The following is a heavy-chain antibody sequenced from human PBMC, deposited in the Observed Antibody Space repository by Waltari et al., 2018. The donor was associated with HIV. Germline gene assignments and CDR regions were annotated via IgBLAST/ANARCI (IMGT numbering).Heavy chain of an antibody. CDR2: FYSGGSA. Sequence: EVQLVESGGGLIQPGGSLRLSCAASGFTVSSHSMSWVRQAPGKGLEWVSVFYSGGSAYSADSVKGRFTISRDNSKNTLHLQMKRLRTEDTAVYYCARVKAYSSGWFDYWGQGTLVTVSS. D-gene: IGHD6-19*01. J-gene: IGHJ5*01. CDR3: ARVKAYSSGWFDY. CDR1: GFTVSSHS. V-gene: IGHV3-53*01.